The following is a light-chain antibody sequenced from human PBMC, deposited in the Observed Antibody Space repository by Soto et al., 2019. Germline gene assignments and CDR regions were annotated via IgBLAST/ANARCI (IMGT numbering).Light chain of an antibody. CDR2: DVS. CDR3: SSYTSSSTPLYV. CDR1: SSDVGGYNY. V-gene: IGLV2-14*01. J-gene: IGLJ1*01. Sequence: QSALTQPASVSGSPGQSITISCTGTSSDVGGYNYVSWYQQHPGKAPKLMIYDVSNRPSGVSIRFSGSKSGNTASLTISGLQAGDEADYYCSSYTSSSTPLYVFGTGTKLTVL.